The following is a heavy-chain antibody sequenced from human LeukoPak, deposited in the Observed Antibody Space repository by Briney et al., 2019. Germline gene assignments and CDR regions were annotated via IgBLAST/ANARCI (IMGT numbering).Heavy chain of an antibody. J-gene: IGHJ4*02. CDR3: ASWYSGYDQAYALGY. CDR2: IIPIFGTA. Sequence: SVKVSCKASGGTFISYAISWVRQAPGQGLEWMGGIIPIFGTANYAQKFQGRVTITTDESTSTAYMELSSLRSEDTAVYYCASWYSGYDQAYALGYWGQGTLVTVSS. D-gene: IGHD5-12*01. CDR1: GGTFISYA. V-gene: IGHV1-69*05.